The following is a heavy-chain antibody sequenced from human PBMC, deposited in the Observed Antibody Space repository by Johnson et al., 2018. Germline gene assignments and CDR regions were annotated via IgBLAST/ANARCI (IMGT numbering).Heavy chain of an antibody. J-gene: IGHJ6*02. V-gene: IGHV3-33*01. Sequence: QVQLVQSGGGVVQPGRSLRLSCAASGFTFSSYGMHWVRQAPGKGLEWVAVIWYDGSNKYYADSVKARFTISRDNSKNTLYLQLNSLRAEDTAVYYCARAESGPHYGMDVWGHVTTVTVAS. CDR3: ARAESGPHYGMDV. CDR2: IWYDGSNK. CDR1: GFTFSSYG. D-gene: IGHD6-25*01.